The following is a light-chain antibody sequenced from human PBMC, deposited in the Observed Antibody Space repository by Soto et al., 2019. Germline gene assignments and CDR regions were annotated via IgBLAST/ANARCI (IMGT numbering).Light chain of an antibody. J-gene: IGKJ1*01. V-gene: IGKV3-20*01. CDR3: QQYGSSPWT. Sequence: ENVLTQSPGTLSLSPGEKATLSCRASQSVSSNYLAWYQQKPGQAPRPLIYGASSRATGIPDRFSGSGAGTDFTLTISRLESEDFAVYYCQQYGSSPWTFGQGTKVDIK. CDR2: GAS. CDR1: QSVSSNY.